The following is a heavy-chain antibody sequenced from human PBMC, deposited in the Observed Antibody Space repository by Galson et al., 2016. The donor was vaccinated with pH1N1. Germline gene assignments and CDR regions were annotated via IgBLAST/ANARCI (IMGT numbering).Heavy chain of an antibody. V-gene: IGHV3-9*01. CDR1: GFRFGDYA. D-gene: IGHD2-15*01. Sequence: SLRLSCATSGFRFGDYAMHWVRQAPGKGLEWVSGISWNGGIAGYADSMKGRLIISRDNAKNALYLQMNSLRVEDTALYYCARYFSGGRRSVVDAFDAWGQGTMVAVSS. CDR3: ARYFSGGRRSVVDAFDA. CDR2: ISWNGGIA. J-gene: IGHJ3*01.